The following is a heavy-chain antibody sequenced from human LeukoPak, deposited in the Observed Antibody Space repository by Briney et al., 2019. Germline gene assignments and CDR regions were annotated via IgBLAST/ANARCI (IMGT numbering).Heavy chain of an antibody. J-gene: IGHJ3*02. CDR1: GFTVSSNY. CDR2: IYSGGST. V-gene: IGHV3-66*01. Sequence: GGSLRLSCAVSGFTVSSNYMSWVRQAPGKGLEWVSVIYSGGSTYYADSVKGRFTISRDNSKNTLYLQMNSLRAEDTAVYYCARAEILTGSAFDIWGQGTMVTVSS. D-gene: IGHD3-9*01. CDR3: ARAEILTGSAFDI.